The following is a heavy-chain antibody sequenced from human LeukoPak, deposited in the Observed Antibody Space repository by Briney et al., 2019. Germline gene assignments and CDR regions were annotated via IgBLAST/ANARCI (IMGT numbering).Heavy chain of an antibody. Sequence: SETLSLTCSVSGGSIRSYYWSWIRQPPGKGLEWIGYIYYSGNTNYNPSLKSRVTISVDTSKNQFSLKLNSVTAADTAVYYCARGGWRAAGGQVGPVDAFDSWGQGTMVTVSS. CDR2: IYYSGNT. CDR3: ARGGWRAAGGQVGPVDAFDS. J-gene: IGHJ3*02. V-gene: IGHV4-59*01. D-gene: IGHD1-26*01. CDR1: GGSIRSYY.